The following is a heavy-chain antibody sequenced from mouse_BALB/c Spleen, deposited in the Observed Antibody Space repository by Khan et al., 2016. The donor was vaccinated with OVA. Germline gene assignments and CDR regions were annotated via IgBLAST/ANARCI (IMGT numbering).Heavy chain of an antibody. CDR3: VRRGNYYGSFYWYFDV. CDR2: IWTGGGP. Sequence: QVQLKESGPGLVAPSQSLSITCTVSGFSLTNYDISWMRQTPGKGLEWLGVIWTGGGPNYNSVFMSRLSITKDNSKSQVFLKMNSLQTEDTAKYDCVRRGNYYGSFYWYFDVWGAGTTVTVSS. V-gene: IGHV2-9-2*01. J-gene: IGHJ1*01. CDR1: GFSLTNYD. D-gene: IGHD1-1*01.